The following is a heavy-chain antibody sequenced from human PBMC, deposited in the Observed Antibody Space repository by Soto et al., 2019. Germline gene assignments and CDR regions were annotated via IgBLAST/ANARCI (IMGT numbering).Heavy chain of an antibody. CDR2: INHSGST. CDR1: GASFSGHY. D-gene: IGHD2-2*01. Sequence: SMPLSHYRVICGASFSGHYRMPICQRPGKGLEWIGEINHSGSTNYNPSLKSRVTISVDTSKNQFSLKLSSVTAAHTAVYYCPRGRSASVVVPAAISAEFYTWGQG. CDR3: PRGRSASVVVPAAISAEFYT. V-gene: IGHV4-34*01. J-gene: IGHJ3*02.